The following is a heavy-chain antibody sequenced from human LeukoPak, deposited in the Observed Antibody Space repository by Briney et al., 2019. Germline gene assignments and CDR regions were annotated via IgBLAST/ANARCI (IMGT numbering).Heavy chain of an antibody. D-gene: IGHD3-10*01. CDR1: GYTFTSYY. CDR3: VRSGESPVFAFDI. J-gene: IGHJ3*02. CDR2: INPSGGST. Sequence: ASVKVSCKASGYTFTSYYMHWVRQAPGQGLEWMGIINPSGGSTSYAQKFQGRVTMTRDTSTSTVYMELSSLRSEDTAVYYCVRSGESPVFAFDIWGQGTMVTVSS. V-gene: IGHV1-46*01.